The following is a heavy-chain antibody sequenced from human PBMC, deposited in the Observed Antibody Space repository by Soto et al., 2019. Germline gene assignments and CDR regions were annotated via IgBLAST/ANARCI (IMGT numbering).Heavy chain of an antibody. J-gene: IGHJ6*02. Sequence: EVQLLESGGGLVQPGGSLRLSCAASGFTFSSYAISWVRQSPGKGLEWVSAISGSGGSTYYADSVKGRFTISRDNSKNTLYLQMNSLRAEDTAVYYCAKNWLTVYYYYGMDVWGQGTTVTVSS. CDR1: GFTFSSYA. D-gene: IGHD3-22*01. CDR3: AKNWLTVYYYYGMDV. CDR2: ISGSGGST. V-gene: IGHV3-23*01.